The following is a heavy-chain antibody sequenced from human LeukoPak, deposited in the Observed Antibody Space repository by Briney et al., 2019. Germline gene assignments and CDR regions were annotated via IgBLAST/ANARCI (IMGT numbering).Heavy chain of an antibody. D-gene: IGHD3-3*01. CDR3: ARVGPYDFWSGYPGNYYGMDV. CDR1: GFTFSSYS. CDR2: ISGSSSTI. J-gene: IGHJ6*02. V-gene: IGHV3-48*04. Sequence: GGSLRLSCAASGFTFSSYSMNWVRQAPGKGLEWGSYISGSSSTIYYADSVKGRFTISRDNAKNSLYLQMNSLRAEDTAVYYCARVGPYDFWSGYPGNYYGMDVWGQGTTVTVSS.